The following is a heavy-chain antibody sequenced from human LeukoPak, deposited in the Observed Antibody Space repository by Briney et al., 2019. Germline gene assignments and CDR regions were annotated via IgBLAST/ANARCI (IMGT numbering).Heavy chain of an antibody. D-gene: IGHD3-10*01. J-gene: IGHJ4*02. CDR3: ARHFYGSGTYYHFDY. V-gene: IGHV1-18*01. Sequence: SVKVSCKASGYTFTSYGISWVRQAPGQGLEWMGWISAYNGNTNYAQKLQGRVTMTTDTSTSTAYMELRSLRSDDTAVYYCARHFYGSGTYYHFDYWGQGTLVTVSS. CDR1: GYTFTSYG. CDR2: ISAYNGNT.